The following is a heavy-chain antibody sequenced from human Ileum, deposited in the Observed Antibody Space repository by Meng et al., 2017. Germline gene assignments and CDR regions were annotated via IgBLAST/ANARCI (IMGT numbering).Heavy chain of an antibody. CDR1: GFSFRNFG. J-gene: IGHJ5*02. V-gene: IGHV3-33*01. D-gene: IGHD4-17*01. Sequence: GGSLRLSCAASGFSFRNFGMHWVRQAPGKGLEWVGIIWDDVSLKYYADSVKGRFTISRDNSKNTLYLEMNSLRIEDTAVYFCARDRTTVTTFNSFDPWGQGTLVTVSS. CDR3: ARDRTTVTTFNSFDP. CDR2: IWDDVSLK.